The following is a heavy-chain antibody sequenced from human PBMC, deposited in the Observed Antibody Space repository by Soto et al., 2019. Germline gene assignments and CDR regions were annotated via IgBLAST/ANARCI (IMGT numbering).Heavy chain of an antibody. V-gene: IGHV3-74*01. CDR2: IHSDGSST. D-gene: IGHD1-26*01. CDR1: GFTFSYYW. CDR3: ARGDRGAFDL. Sequence: EVQLVESGGGLVQPGESLRLSCAASGFTFSYYWMHWVRQAPGKGLVWVSRIHSDGSSTTYADSVKGRFTISRDNARNTLYLQMNSLRAEDTAVYYCARGDRGAFDLWVQGTVVTVSS. J-gene: IGHJ3*01.